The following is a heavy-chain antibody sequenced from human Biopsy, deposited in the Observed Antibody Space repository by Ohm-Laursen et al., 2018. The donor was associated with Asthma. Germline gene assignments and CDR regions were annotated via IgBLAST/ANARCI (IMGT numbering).Heavy chain of an antibody. Sequence: SLRLSCAASGFTFGDYWMSWVRQVPGKELEWVANIKHDGSEKNHVDSLKGRFTISRDNAKNSLYLQMNSLRAEDTAVYYCARTFHFWSLYHAEHYQLWGQGTLVTVSS. CDR1: GFTFGDYW. V-gene: IGHV3-7*01. CDR2: IKHDGSEK. D-gene: IGHD3-3*02. CDR3: ARTFHFWSLYHAEHYQL. J-gene: IGHJ1*01.